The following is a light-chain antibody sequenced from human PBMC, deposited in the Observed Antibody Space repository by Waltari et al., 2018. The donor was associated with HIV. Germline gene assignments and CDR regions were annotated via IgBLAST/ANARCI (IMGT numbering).Light chain of an antibody. CDR1: QAIGSY. CDR3: QKYNNVPQV. Sequence: DIQMTQSPPSMSASVGAPVTITCRASQAIGSYLAWYQHKPGSPPTLLIYAASTLQSGVPSRFSGSGSETNFSLVISALQPEDAATYYCQKYNNVPQVFGQGTKVEV. J-gene: IGKJ1*01. CDR2: AAS. V-gene: IGKV1-27*01.